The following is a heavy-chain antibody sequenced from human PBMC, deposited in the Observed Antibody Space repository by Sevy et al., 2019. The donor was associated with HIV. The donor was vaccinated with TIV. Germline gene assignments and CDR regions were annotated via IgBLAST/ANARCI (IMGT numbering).Heavy chain of an antibody. D-gene: IGHD6-19*01. V-gene: IGHV3-23*01. CDR1: GFTFSSYA. J-gene: IGHJ5*02. Sequence: LPLTCAASGFTFSSYAMSCVRQAPGKGLEWVSAISGSGGSTYYADPVKGRFTISRDNSKNTQYLQMDSLRAEDTAVYDCAKTTGRGSGWYGGWFDPWGQGTLVTVSS. CDR3: AKTTGRGSGWYGGWFDP. CDR2: ISGSGGST.